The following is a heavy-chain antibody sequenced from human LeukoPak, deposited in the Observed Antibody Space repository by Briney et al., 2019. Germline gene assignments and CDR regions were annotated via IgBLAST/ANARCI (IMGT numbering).Heavy chain of an antibody. Sequence: PGGSLRLSCAASGVIFSSYGMHWVRQAPGKGLEGVAVISYDGSNKYYADSVKGRFTISKDNSKNTLYLQMNSLRAENTAVYYCAKDDCSGGSCYSGWDYYYYYGMDVWGKGTAVTVSS. CDR3: AKDDCSGGSCYSGWDYYYYYGMDV. J-gene: IGHJ6*04. V-gene: IGHV3-30*18. CDR2: ISYDGSNK. CDR1: GVIFSSYG. D-gene: IGHD2-15*01.